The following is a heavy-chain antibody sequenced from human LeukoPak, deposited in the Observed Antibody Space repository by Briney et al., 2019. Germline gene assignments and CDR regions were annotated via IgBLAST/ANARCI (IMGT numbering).Heavy chain of an antibody. J-gene: IGHJ6*02. D-gene: IGHD1-26*01. CDR3: ARKVGATDYYYYGMDV. CDR2: IIPILGIA. CDR1: GYTFTSYG. Sequence: SVKVSCKASGYTFTSYGISWVRQAPGQGLEWMGRIIPILGIANYAQKFQGRVTITADKSTSTAYMELSSLRSEDTAVYYCARKVGATDYYYYGMDVWGQGTTVTVSS. V-gene: IGHV1-69*04.